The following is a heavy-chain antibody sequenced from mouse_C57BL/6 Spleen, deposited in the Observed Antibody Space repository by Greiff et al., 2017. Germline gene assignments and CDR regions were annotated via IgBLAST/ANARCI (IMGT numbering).Heavy chain of an antibody. J-gene: IGHJ1*03. CDR3: AGSTDFWYFDV. V-gene: IGHV2-2*01. CDR1: GFSLTSYG. CDR2: IWRGGST. D-gene: IGHD1-1*01. Sequence: QVQLQQSGPGLVQPSPSLSITCTVSGFSLTSYGVHWVRQSPGKGLEWLGVIWRGGSTAYNAAFISRLSNSKDNTESQVFIRMNCVQADDTALYCCAGSTDFWYFDVWGTGTTVTVSS.